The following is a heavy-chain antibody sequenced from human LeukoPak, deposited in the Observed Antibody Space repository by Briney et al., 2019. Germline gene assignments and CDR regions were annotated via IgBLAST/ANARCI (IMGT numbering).Heavy chain of an antibody. J-gene: IGHJ4*02. CDR2: INHSGSA. CDR1: GGSLSGYS. Sequence: SETLSLTCAVYGGSLSGYSWSWIRQPPGKGLEWIGEINHSGSANYNPSLKSRVTMSVDTSKNQFSLRLSSVTAADTALYYCARQTNSGYDWRFDSWGQGTLVTVSS. CDR3: ARQTNSGYDWRFDS. D-gene: IGHD5-12*01. V-gene: IGHV4-34*01.